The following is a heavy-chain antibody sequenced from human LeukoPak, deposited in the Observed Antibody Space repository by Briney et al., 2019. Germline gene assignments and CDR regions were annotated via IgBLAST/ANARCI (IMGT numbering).Heavy chain of an antibody. V-gene: IGHV1-46*01. D-gene: IGHD6-19*01. Sequence: ASVKVSCKASGGTFSSYAISWVRQAPGQGLEWMGIINPSGGSTSYAQKFQGRVTMTRDTSTSTVYMELSSLRSEDTAVYYCARDRSSGWYPDYWGQGTLVTVSS. CDR2: INPSGGST. CDR3: ARDRSSGWYPDY. CDR1: GGTFSSYA. J-gene: IGHJ4*02.